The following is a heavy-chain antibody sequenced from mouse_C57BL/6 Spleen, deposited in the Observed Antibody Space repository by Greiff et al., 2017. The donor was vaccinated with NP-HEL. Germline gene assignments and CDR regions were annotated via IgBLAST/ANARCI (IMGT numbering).Heavy chain of an antibody. CDR3: ARSAYYYGSSSSMDY. Sequence: QVQLQQSGPELVKPGASVKISCKASGYTFTDYYINWVKQRPGQGLEWIGWIFPGSGSTYYNEKFKGKATLTVDKSSSTAYMLLSSLTSEDSAVYFCARSAYYYGSSSSMDYWGQGTSVTVSS. J-gene: IGHJ4*01. V-gene: IGHV1-75*01. CDR2: IFPGSGST. CDR1: GYTFTDYY. D-gene: IGHD1-1*01.